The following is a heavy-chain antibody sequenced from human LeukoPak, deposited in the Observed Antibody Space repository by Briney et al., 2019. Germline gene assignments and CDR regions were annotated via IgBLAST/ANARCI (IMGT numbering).Heavy chain of an antibody. CDR1: GYTFTGYY. CDR2: INPNSGGT. V-gene: IGHV1-2*04. CDR3: ARVNYYGSGSPADYYGMDV. J-gene: IGHJ6*04. Sequence: ASVKVSCKASGYTFTGYYMHWVRQAPGHGLEWMGWINPNSGGTNYAQKFQGWVTMTRDTSVSTAHMELSRLRSDDTAVYYCARVNYYGSGSPADYYGMDVWGKGTTVTVSS. D-gene: IGHD3-10*01.